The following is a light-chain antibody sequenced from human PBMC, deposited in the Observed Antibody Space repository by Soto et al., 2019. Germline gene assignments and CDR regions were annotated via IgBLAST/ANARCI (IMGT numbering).Light chain of an antibody. Sequence: EIVMTQPPATLSVSPGARATLSCRASQSVSTNLAWYQQKPGQAPRLLIFGASTRATGIPARFSGSGSGTEFTLTISSLQSEDFAVYYCQEYNSWPPRTFGQGTKV. V-gene: IGKV3-15*01. CDR2: GAS. CDR1: QSVSTN. CDR3: QEYNSWPPRT. J-gene: IGKJ1*01.